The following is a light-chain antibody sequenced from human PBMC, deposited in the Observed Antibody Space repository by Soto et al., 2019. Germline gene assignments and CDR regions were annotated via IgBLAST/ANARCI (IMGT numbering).Light chain of an antibody. Sequence: DTVLTQSAGNLCLSPGEGATVXCRASQSVGGRSIAWYQPEPGQGPRLLDYDTSKRAHGSPDRFSGSGSGTDFTLTISRLEAEDFAVYYGQQYGDSPRVFGQGTKVDIK. CDR1: QSVGGRS. CDR2: DTS. J-gene: IGKJ1*01. CDR3: QQYGDSPRV. V-gene: IGKV3-20*01.